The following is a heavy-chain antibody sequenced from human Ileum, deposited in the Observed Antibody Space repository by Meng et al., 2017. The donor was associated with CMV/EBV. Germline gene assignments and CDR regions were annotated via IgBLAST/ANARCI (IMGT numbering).Heavy chain of an antibody. CDR3: TRGFSGYYYSPYY. V-gene: IGHV3-33*01. D-gene: IGHD3-22*01. Sequence: GESLKISCVASGFTFNNYGMHWVRQAPGKGLEWVAVIWYDGSNKYYADSVKGRFTISRDNSKNTLYLQMNSLRAEDTAVYYCTRGFSGYYYSPYYWGQGTLVTVSS. CDR2: IWYDGSNK. CDR1: GFTFNNYG. J-gene: IGHJ4*02.